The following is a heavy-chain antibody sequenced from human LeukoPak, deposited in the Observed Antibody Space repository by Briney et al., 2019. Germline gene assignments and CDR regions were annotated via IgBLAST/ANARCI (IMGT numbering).Heavy chain of an antibody. J-gene: IGHJ5*02. CDR2: IYYSGGT. Sequence: SSETLSLTCTVSGASITSSTDYWGWIRQPPGKGLEWIANIYYSGGTYYNPSLKSRVTISVDTSKNQFSLKLSSVTAADTAVYYCAGLIRPGWFDPWRQGTLVTVSS. D-gene: IGHD1-14*01. CDR1: GASITSSTDY. V-gene: IGHV4-39*01. CDR3: AGLIRPGWFDP.